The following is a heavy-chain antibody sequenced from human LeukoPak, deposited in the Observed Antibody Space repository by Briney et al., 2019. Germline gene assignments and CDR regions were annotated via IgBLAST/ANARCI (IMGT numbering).Heavy chain of an antibody. CDR3: AKDPTWGDYVWGSYRYTTSIDY. V-gene: IGHV3-74*01. D-gene: IGHD3-16*02. J-gene: IGHJ4*02. CDR1: GFTFSSPW. CDR2: INSDGRAT. Sequence: GGSLRLSCAASGFTFSSPWMHWVRQAPGKGLVWVSRINSDGRATYYADSVKGRFTISRDNSKNTLYLQMNSLRAEDTAVYYCAKDPTWGDYVWGSYRYTTSIDYWGQGTLVTVSS.